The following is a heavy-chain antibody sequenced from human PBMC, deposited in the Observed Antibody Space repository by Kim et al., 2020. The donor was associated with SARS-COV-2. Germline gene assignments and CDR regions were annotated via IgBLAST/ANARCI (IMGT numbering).Heavy chain of an antibody. Sequence: GGSLRLSCAASGFTFSGSGMHWVRQASGKGLEWVGRIRSKANSYATAYAASVKGRFTMSRDDSKNTAYLQMNSLKTEDTAVYYCTRPGLWDGMDVWGQGTTVTVSS. D-gene: IGHD2-21*01. V-gene: IGHV3-73*01. CDR1: GFTFSGSG. J-gene: IGHJ6*02. CDR3: TRPGLWDGMDV. CDR2: IRSKANSYAT.